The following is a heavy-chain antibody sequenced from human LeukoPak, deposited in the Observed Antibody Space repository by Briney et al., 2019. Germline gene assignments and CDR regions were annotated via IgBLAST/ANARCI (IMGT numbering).Heavy chain of an antibody. CDR3: AKAISDTAMAHFDY. J-gene: IGHJ4*02. CDR2: IGGTGRST. Sequence: PGGSLRLSCTASGLRLSTYAMCWVRQAPGKGLEWVSTIGGTGRSTYYADSVKGRFTISRDNSRNTLYLQMNSLRVEDAAVYYCAKAISDTAMAHFDYWGQGTLVTVSS. D-gene: IGHD5-18*01. V-gene: IGHV3-23*01. CDR1: GLRLSTYA.